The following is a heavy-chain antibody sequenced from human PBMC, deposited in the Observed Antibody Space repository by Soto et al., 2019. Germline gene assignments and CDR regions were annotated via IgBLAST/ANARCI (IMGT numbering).Heavy chain of an antibody. CDR1: GGTFSSYA. V-gene: IGHV1-69*12. CDR3: AGGRQLELPSSNWFGP. D-gene: IGHD1-7*01. CDR2: IIPIFGTA. Sequence: QVQLVQSGAEVKKPGSSVKVSCKASGGTFSSYAISWVRQAPGQGLEWMGGIIPIFGTANYAQKFQGRVTITADDSTSTAYMELSSRRSEVTAVYYCAGGRQLELPSSNWFGPWGQGTLVTVSS. J-gene: IGHJ5*02.